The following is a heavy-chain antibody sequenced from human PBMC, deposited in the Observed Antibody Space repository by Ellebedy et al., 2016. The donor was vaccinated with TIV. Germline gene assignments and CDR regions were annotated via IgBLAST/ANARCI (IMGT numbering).Heavy chain of an antibody. V-gene: IGHV5-51*01. D-gene: IGHD6-19*01. CDR2: IYPGDSDT. J-gene: IGHJ5*02. Sequence: GESLKISXKGSGYSFTSYWIGWVRQMPGKGLEWMGIIYPGDSDTRYSPSFQGQVTISADKSISTAYLQWSSLKASDTAMYYCARGGAVAGTGGYWFDPWGQGTLVTVSS. CDR1: GYSFTSYW. CDR3: ARGGAVAGTGGYWFDP.